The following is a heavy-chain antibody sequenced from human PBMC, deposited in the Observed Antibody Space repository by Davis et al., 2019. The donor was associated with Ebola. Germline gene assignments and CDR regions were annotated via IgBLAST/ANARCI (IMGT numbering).Heavy chain of an antibody. CDR3: AGGDGLDY. CDR1: GFTFSGSA. Sequence: GESLKISCAASGFTFSGSAMHWVRQASGKGLEWVGRIRSKANSYATAYAASVKGRFTISRDDSKNTAYLQMNSLKTEDTAVYYCAGGDGLDYWGQGTLVTVSS. J-gene: IGHJ4*02. CDR2: IRSKANSYAT. V-gene: IGHV3-73*01. D-gene: IGHD1-26*01.